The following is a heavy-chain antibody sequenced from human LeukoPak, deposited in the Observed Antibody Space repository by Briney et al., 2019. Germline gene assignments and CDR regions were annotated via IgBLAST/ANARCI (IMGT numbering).Heavy chain of an antibody. CDR1: GGSISSYNW. CDR2: IYHSGST. D-gene: IGHD2-2*02. Sequence: SGTLSLTCVVSGGSISSYNWWSWVRQPPGKGLEWIGEIYHSGSTNYNPSLKSRVTISVDTSKNQFSLKLSSVTAADTAVYYCARGYCSSTSCYTGVNWGQGTLVTVSS. J-gene: IGHJ4*02. V-gene: IGHV4-4*02. CDR3: ARGYCSSTSCYTGVN.